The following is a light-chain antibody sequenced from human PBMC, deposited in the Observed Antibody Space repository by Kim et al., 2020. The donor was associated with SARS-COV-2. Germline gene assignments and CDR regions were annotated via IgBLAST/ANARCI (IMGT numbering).Light chain of an antibody. J-gene: IGLJ3*02. CDR2: DVT. CDR3: SSYAGSNVLGV. Sequence: QSVTISCTGTSNDVGDYNSVSWYQKHQGKETRRLIYDVTERPSGVPDRFSGSKSVNTASLTVSGLQAEDEAVYYCSSYAGSNVLGVFGGGTQLTVL. CDR1: SNDVGDYNS. V-gene: IGLV2-8*01.